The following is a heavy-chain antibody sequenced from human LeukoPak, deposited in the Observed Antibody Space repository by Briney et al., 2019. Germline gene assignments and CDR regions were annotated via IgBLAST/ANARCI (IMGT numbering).Heavy chain of an antibody. CDR1: GHTFTAYY. V-gene: IGHV1-2*02. J-gene: IGHJ4*02. CDR2: INPNSGGT. D-gene: IGHD2-21*02. Sequence: ASVKVSCKASGHTFTAYYMFWVRQAPGQGLEWMGWINPNSGGTNYAQKFQGRVTMTRDTSISTAYMELSRLRSDDTAVYYCARDAFAYCGGDCYYYFDYWGQGTLVTVSS. CDR3: ARDAFAYCGGDCYYYFDY.